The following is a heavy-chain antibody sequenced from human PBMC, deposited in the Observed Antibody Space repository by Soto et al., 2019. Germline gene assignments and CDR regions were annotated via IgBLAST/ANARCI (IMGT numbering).Heavy chain of an antibody. CDR2: ISFDGNNK. Sequence: QVQLVESGGGVVQPGRSLRLSCAASGFTFRSYGMHWVRQAPGKGLEWVAVISFDGNNKYYADSVKGRFTISRDNSKNTLYLQMNSLRVEDTGVYYCAKEGIAVGDYWGQGTLVTVSS. D-gene: IGHD6-19*01. CDR3: AKEGIAVGDY. V-gene: IGHV3-30*18. CDR1: GFTFRSYG. J-gene: IGHJ4*02.